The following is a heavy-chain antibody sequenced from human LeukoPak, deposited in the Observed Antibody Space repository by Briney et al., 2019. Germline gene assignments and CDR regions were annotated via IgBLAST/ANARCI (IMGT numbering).Heavy chain of an antibody. CDR3: AKDITIFGVIPAFDP. CDR2: ISGSGGST. Sequence: PGGSLRLSCAAPGFTFSSYAMSWVRQAPGKGLEWVSAISGSGGSTYYADSVKGRFTISRDNSKNTLYLQMNSLRAEDTAVYYCAKDITIFGVIPAFDPWGQGTLVTVSS. J-gene: IGHJ5*02. D-gene: IGHD3-3*01. CDR1: GFTFSSYA. V-gene: IGHV3-23*01.